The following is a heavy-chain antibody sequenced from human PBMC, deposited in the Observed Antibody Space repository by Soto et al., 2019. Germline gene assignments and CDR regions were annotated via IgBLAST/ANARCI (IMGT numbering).Heavy chain of an antibody. V-gene: IGHV4-34*01. D-gene: IGHD4-4*01. CDR2: INHSGST. CDR1: GGSFSGYY. Sequence: PSETLSLTCAVYGGSFSGYYWSWIRQPPGKGLEWIGEINHSGSTNYNPSLKSRVTISVDTSKNQFSLKLSSVTAADTAVYYCVRGTTVRKYYYYYYYMDVWGKGTTVTVSS. J-gene: IGHJ6*03. CDR3: VRGTTVRKYYYYYYYMDV.